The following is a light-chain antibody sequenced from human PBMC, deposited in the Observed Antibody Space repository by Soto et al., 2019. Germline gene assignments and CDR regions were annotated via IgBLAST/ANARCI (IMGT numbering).Light chain of an antibody. J-gene: IGKJ1*01. CDR2: DVS. CDR3: QQTYSLPLT. V-gene: IGKV1-39*01. CDR1: QRMNSD. Sequence: DIPMTQSPSSLSASVGDRVTITCRASQRMNSDLNWYQQKPGGAPKLLIYDVSSLQSGVPTRFSGSASGTDFTLTISSLQPEDFATYYCQQTYSLPLTFGQGTKVQIK.